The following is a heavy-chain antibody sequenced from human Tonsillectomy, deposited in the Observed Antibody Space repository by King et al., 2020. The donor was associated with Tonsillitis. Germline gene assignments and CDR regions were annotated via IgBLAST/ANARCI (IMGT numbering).Heavy chain of an antibody. CDR2: FHYSGST. D-gene: IGHD3-9*01. CDR3: ARLPTGYPNWFDP. V-gene: IGHV4-39*01. J-gene: IGHJ5*02. Sequence: QLQESGPGLVKPSETLSLTCTVSGGSISISSYSWGWIRQPPGKGLEWIASFHYSGSTSYNPSLNSRATIALDTSKNQFSLKLTSVTAADTAGYYCARLPTGYPNWFDPWGQGTLVTVSS. CDR1: GGSISISSYS.